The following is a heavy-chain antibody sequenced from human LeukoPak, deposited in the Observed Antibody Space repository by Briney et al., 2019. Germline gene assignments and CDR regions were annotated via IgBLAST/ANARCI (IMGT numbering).Heavy chain of an antibody. D-gene: IGHD3-3*01. Sequence: PGGSLRLSCEASGFTFSSYAMNWVRQAPGKGLEWVSAISGSGGSTYYADSVKGRFTISRDNSKNTLYLQMNSLRAEDTAVYYCAKISNYDFWSGYYSDSSYYYMDVWGKGTTVTVSS. CDR2: ISGSGGST. V-gene: IGHV3-23*01. J-gene: IGHJ6*03. CDR1: GFTFSSYA. CDR3: AKISNYDFWSGYYSDSSYYYMDV.